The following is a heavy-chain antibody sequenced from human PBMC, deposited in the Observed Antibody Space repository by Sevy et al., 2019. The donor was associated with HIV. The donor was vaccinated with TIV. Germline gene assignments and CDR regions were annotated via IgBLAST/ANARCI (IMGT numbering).Heavy chain of an antibody. CDR3: ARDPRMYGDYLLAYFDS. CDR1: GFTPSTYG. Sequence: GGSLRLSCAASGFTPSTYGMHWVRQAPGKGLEWVAVIGCDGSNKCYADSVKGRFTISRDNSKNTLFLQMDSLRAEDTAVHYCARDPRMYGDYLLAYFDSWGQGTLVTVSS. CDR2: IGCDGSNK. J-gene: IGHJ4*02. D-gene: IGHD2-8*01. V-gene: IGHV3-33*01.